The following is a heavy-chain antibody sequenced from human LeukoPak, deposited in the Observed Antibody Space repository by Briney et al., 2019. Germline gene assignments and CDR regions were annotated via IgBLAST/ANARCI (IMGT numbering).Heavy chain of an antibody. CDR1: GYSISSGYY. D-gene: IGHD3-22*01. Sequence: SETLSLTCTVSGYSISSGYYWGWIRQPPGKGLEWIGSIYHSGRTFYNPSLKSRVTISVDTSKNQFSLRLSSVTAADTAVYYCARENSYYDSSGYYFGSGYFDYWGQGTLVTVSS. CDR2: IYHSGRT. CDR3: ARENSYYDSSGYYFGSGYFDY. V-gene: IGHV4-38-2*02. J-gene: IGHJ4*02.